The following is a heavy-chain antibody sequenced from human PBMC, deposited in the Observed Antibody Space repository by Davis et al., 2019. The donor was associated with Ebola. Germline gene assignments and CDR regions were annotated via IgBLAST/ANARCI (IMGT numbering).Heavy chain of an antibody. V-gene: IGHV3-43*02. D-gene: IGHD1-1*01. CDR1: GFTFSNYA. CDR2: ISGDGGST. J-gene: IGHJ4*02. CDR3: AKGGYRALDY. Sequence: GGSLRLSCAASGFTFSNYAMHWVRQAPGKGLEWVSLISGDGGSTYYADSVKGRFTISRDNSKNSLYLQMNSLRTEDTALYYCAKGGYRALDYWGQGTLVTVSS.